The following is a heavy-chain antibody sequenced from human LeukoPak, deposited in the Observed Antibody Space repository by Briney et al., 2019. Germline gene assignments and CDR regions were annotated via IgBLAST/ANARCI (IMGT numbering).Heavy chain of an antibody. CDR1: GGSISSSSYH. D-gene: IGHD5-18*01. CDR3: ARDIGDTAMVFGAFDI. CDR2: IYYSGST. V-gene: IGHV4-39*07. Sequence: SETLSLTCTVSGGSISSSSYHWGWIRQPPGKGLEWIGSIYYSGSTYYNPSLKSRVTISVDTSKNQFSLKLSSVTAADTAVYYCARDIGDTAMVFGAFDIWGQGTMVTVSS. J-gene: IGHJ3*02.